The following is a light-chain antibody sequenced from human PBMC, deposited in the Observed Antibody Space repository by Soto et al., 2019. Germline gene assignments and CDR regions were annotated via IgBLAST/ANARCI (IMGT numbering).Light chain of an antibody. CDR1: GSNIGSNT. Sequence: QSVLTQPPSASGTPGQRVTISCSGSGSNIGSNTVNWYQQLPGTAPKLLIYTYNQRPSGVPDRFSGSKSGTSASLAISGLHSEEEADYYCAAWDDSLNGVLFGGGTKLTVL. V-gene: IGLV1-44*01. CDR2: TYN. J-gene: IGLJ2*01. CDR3: AAWDDSLNGVL.